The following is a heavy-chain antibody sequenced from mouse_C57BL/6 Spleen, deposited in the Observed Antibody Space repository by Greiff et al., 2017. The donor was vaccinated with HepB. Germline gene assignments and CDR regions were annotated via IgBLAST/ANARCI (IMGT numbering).Heavy chain of an antibody. D-gene: IGHD2-5*01. Sequence: VQLQQPGAELVKPGASVKLSCKASGYTFTSYWMHWVKQRPGQGLEWIGMIHPNSGSTNYNEKFKSKATLTVDKSSSTAYMQLSSLTSEDSAVYYCASPSYYSTSFAYWGQGTLVTVSA. CDR3: ASPSYYSTSFAY. V-gene: IGHV1-64*01. CDR2: IHPNSGST. CDR1: GYTFTSYW. J-gene: IGHJ3*01.